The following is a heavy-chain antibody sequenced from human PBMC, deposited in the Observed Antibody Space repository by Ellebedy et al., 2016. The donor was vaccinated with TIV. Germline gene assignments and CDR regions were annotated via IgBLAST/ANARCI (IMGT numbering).Heavy chain of an antibody. J-gene: IGHJ5*02. CDR3: ARHEEGLIGDL. V-gene: IGHV5-51*01. CDR2: IFPADSDA. Sequence: GESLKISCKASGYSFTNYWIGWVRQMSGKGLEWVGIIFPADSDARYSPSFHGHVTISADKSISTAFLQWKSLKAADSGIYYCARHEEGLIGDLWGQGTLVTISS. CDR1: GYSFTNYW. D-gene: IGHD3-22*01.